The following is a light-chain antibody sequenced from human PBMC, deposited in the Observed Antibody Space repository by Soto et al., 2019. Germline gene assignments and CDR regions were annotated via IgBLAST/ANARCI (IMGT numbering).Light chain of an antibody. CDR1: QSVTSGY. Sequence: IVLTQSPGTLSLSPGERATLSCRASQSVTSGYLAWYQQIPGQVPRLLVYAASTRATGIPDRFSGGGSGTDFTLTIHRLQREDFAVYYCQQCGSPPFTFGPGTKVDIK. J-gene: IGKJ3*01. CDR3: QQCGSPPFT. V-gene: IGKV3-20*01. CDR2: AAS.